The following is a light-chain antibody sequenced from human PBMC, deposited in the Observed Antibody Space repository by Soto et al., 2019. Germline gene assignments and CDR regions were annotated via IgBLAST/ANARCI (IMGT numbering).Light chain of an antibody. CDR3: QHYNNWPPWT. CDR2: GAS. CDR1: QSISTN. J-gene: IGKJ5*01. V-gene: IGKV3-15*01. Sequence: EIVMTQSPATLSVSPGESATLSCRASQSISTNLAWYQQKPGQAPRLLIYGASTRATGLPARFIGSGSGTEFTLTISSLQSEDLAVYYCQHYNNWPPWTFGQGTRLEIK.